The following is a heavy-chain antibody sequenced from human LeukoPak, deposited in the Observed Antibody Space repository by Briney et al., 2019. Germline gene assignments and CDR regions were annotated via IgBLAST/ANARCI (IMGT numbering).Heavy chain of an antibody. CDR3: ARDYGPHDAFDI. V-gene: IGHV4-31*03. J-gene: IGHJ3*02. D-gene: IGHD3-10*01. CDR1: GGSISSGGYY. Sequence: PSETLSLTCTVSGGSISSGGYYWSWIRQHPGKGLEWIGYIYYSGSTYYNPSLKSRVTISVDTSKNQFSLKLSSATAADTAVYYCARDYGPHDAFDIWGQGTMVTVSS. CDR2: IYYSGST.